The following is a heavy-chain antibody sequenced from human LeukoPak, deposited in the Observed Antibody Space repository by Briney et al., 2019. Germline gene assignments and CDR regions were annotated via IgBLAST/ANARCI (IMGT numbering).Heavy chain of an antibody. Sequence: ASVKVSCKASGYTFTSYAMHWVRQAPGQRLEWMGWSNAGNGNTKYSQEFQGRVTITRDTSASTAYMELSSLRSEDMAVYYCARGRAYCGGDCYFDYWGQGTLVTVSS. CDR1: GYTFTSYA. CDR3: ARGRAYCGGDCYFDY. V-gene: IGHV1-3*02. D-gene: IGHD2-21*01. CDR2: SNAGNGNT. J-gene: IGHJ4*02.